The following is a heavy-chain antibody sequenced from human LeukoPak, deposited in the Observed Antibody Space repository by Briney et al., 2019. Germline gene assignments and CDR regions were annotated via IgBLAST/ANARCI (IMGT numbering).Heavy chain of an antibody. CDR2: ISAYNGNT. J-gene: IGHJ5*02. Sequence: ASVKVSCKASGYTFTSYGISWVRQAPGQGLEWTGWISAYNGNTNYAQKLQGRVTMTTDTSTSTAYMELRSLRSDDTAVYYCARDSVVPAAMLWFDPWGQGTLVTVSS. CDR3: ARDSVVPAAMLWFDP. V-gene: IGHV1-18*01. CDR1: GYTFTSYG. D-gene: IGHD2-2*01.